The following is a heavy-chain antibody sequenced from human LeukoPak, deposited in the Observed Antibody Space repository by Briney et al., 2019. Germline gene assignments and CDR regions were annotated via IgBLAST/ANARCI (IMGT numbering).Heavy chain of an antibody. D-gene: IGHD3-9*01. CDR1: GYTFTSYD. CDR2: MNPNSGNT. V-gene: IGHV1-8*02. J-gene: IGHJ4*02. Sequence: ASVKVSCKASGYTFTSYDINWVRQATGQGLEWMGWMNPNSGNTGYAQKFQGRVTMTRNTSISTAYMELSSLRSEDTAVYYCARAKRLRDVLRYFDWLPKTSYYFDYWGQGTLVTVSS. CDR3: ARAKRLRDVLRYFDWLPKTSYYFDY.